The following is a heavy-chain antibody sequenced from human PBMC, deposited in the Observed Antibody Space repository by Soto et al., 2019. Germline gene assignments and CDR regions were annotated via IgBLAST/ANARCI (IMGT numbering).Heavy chain of an antibody. CDR1: GFTFSSYG. Sequence: GGSLRLSCAASGFTFSSYGMHWVRQAPGKGLEWVAVIWYDGSNKYYADSVKGRFTISLKLFSVTDADTAVYYCARGETQQQRDYWGQGTLVTVSS. J-gene: IGHJ4*02. V-gene: IGHV3-33*01. CDR3: DY. CDR2: IWYDGSNK. D-gene: IGHD6-25*01.